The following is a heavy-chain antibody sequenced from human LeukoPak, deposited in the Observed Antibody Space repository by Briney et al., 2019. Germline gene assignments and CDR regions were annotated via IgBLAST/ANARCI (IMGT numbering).Heavy chain of an antibody. CDR3: ARCAYYYDSSGYYYLSFDY. J-gene: IGHJ4*02. Sequence: ASVKVSCEASGGTFSSYAISWVRQAPGQGLEWMGGIIPIFGTANYAQKFQGRVTITADESTSTAYMELSSLRSEDTAVYYCARCAYYYDSSGYYYLSFDYWGQGTLVTVSS. V-gene: IGHV1-69*13. CDR2: IIPIFGTA. CDR1: GGTFSSYA. D-gene: IGHD3-22*01.